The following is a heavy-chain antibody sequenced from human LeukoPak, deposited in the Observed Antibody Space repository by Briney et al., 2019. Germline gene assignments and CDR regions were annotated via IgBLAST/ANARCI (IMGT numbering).Heavy chain of an antibody. CDR2: INHSGST. J-gene: IGHJ3*02. V-gene: IGHV4-34*01. CDR1: GGSFSGYY. CDR3: ARGQGLLWFGESFDI. D-gene: IGHD3-10*01. Sequence: SETLSLTCAVYGGSFSGYYWSWIRQPPGKGLEWIGEINHSGSTNYNPSLKSRVTISVDTSKNQFSLKLSSVTAADTAVYYCARGQGLLWFGESFDIWGQGTMVTVSS.